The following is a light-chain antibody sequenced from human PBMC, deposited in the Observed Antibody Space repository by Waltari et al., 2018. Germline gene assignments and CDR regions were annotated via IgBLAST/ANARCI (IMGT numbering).Light chain of an antibody. CDR1: QNIDNN. V-gene: IGKV3-15*01. Sequence: EVVMTQSPAALSGSPGGGGHLPCKASQNIDNNLAWYQQKPGQSPRLLIYGASTRATGVPARFSGSGSGTEFTLTISSLQSEDCAVFYCQQYNRWPPLTFGGGTKVEIK. CDR3: QQYNRWPPLT. CDR2: GAS. J-gene: IGKJ4*01.